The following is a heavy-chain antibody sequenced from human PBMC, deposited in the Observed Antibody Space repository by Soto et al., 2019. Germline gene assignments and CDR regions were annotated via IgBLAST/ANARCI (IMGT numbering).Heavy chain of an antibody. CDR2: IWYDGSNK. Sequence: GGSLRLSCAASGFTFSSYGMHWVRQAPGKGLEWVAVIWYDGSNKYYADSVKGRFTISRDNSKNTLYLQMNSLRAEDTAVYYCARELVDYYGMDVWGQGTTVTVSS. D-gene: IGHD2-15*01. CDR3: ARELVDYYGMDV. J-gene: IGHJ6*02. CDR1: GFTFSSYG. V-gene: IGHV3-33*01.